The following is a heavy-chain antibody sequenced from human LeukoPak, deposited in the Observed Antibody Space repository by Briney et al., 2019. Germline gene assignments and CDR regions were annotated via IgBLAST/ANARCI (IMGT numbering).Heavy chain of an antibody. J-gene: IGHJ6*02. CDR2: IAYDGSST. Sequence: GGSLRLSCAASGFTFSNYAIHCVRQAPGKGLEWVAVIAYDGSSTVYADSVKGRFTISRDNSKNTLYLQMNSLRTEDTAVYYCARGTSTAAKYGMDVWGRGTAVTVSS. CDR1: GFTFSNYA. V-gene: IGHV3-30*04. CDR3: ARGTSTAAKYGMDV. D-gene: IGHD2-21*02.